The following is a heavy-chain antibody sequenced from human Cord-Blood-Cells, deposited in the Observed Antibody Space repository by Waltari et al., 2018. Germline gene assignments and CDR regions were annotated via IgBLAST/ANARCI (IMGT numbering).Heavy chain of an antibody. Sequence: QVQLVESGGGVVQPGRSLTLSCAASGFPFSSYAMHWVRQAPGKGLEWVAVISYDGSNKYYADSVKGRFTISRDNSKNTLYLQMNSLRAEDTAVYYCARDKNSGSYFDYWGQGTLVTVSS. D-gene: IGHD1-26*01. V-gene: IGHV3-30-3*01. J-gene: IGHJ4*02. CDR3: ARDKNSGSYFDY. CDR1: GFPFSSYA. CDR2: ISYDGSNK.